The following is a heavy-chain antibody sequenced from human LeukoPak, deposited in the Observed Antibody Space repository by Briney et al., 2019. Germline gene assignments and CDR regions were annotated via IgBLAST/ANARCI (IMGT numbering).Heavy chain of an antibody. V-gene: IGHV4-4*07. CDR2: IYSRGST. J-gene: IGHJ3*02. CDR1: GGSISSYY. CDR3: ARDPMAGTFRAFDI. Sequence: PSETLSLTCTVSGGSISSYYWSWIRQPAGKGLEWIGRIYSRGSTNYNPSLQSRVTMSVDTSKNQISLKLNSATAADTAVYYCARDPMAGTFRAFDIWGQGTMVTVSS. D-gene: IGHD6-19*01.